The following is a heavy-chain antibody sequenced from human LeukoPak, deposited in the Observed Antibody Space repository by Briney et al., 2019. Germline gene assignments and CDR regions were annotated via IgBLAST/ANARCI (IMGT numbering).Heavy chain of an antibody. J-gene: IGHJ6*03. CDR1: GGSITTYY. V-gene: IGHV4-59*01. CDR3: ARLSFAALQGASYYYHYMGV. CDR2: VHDSGST. Sequence: SETLSLTCSVYGGSITTYYWSWIRQPPGKGLEWIGYVHDSGSTNYSPSLKSRATISMDMSRNQFSLRLNSVTAADTAVYYCARLSFAALQGASYYYHYMGVWGKGTTVIVS. D-gene: IGHD6-6*01.